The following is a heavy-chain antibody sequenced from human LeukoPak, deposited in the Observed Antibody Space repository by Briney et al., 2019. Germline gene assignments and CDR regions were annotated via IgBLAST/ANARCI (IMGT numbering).Heavy chain of an antibody. Sequence: SETLSLTCTVSGGSISSYYWSWIRQPPGKGLEWIGYIYYSGSTTYNPSLKSRVTTSVDTSTNQFSLKLSSVTAADTAVYYCARVGYCSSTSCSNWFDPWGQGTLVTVSS. CDR1: GGSISSYY. CDR2: IYYSGST. CDR3: ARVGYCSSTSCSNWFDP. J-gene: IGHJ5*02. V-gene: IGHV4-59*01. D-gene: IGHD2-2*01.